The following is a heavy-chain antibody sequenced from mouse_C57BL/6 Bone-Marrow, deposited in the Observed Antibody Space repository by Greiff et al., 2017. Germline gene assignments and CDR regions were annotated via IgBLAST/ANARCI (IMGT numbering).Heavy chain of an antibody. V-gene: IGHV1-55*01. CDR1: GYTFTSYW. CDR3: ARPHYYGSSSDY. J-gene: IGHJ2*01. D-gene: IGHD1-1*01. Sequence: QVQLQQPGAELVKPGASVKMSCKASGYTFTSYWITWVKQRPGQGLEWIGDIYPGSGSTNYNEKFKSKATLTVDTSSSTAYMQLSSLTSEDSAVYYCARPHYYGSSSDYWGQGTTLTVFS. CDR2: IYPGSGST.